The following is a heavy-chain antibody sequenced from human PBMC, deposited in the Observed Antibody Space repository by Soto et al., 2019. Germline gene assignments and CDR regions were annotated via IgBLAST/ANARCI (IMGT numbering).Heavy chain of an antibody. D-gene: IGHD5-12*01. J-gene: IGHJ4*02. Sequence: QVQLVQSGAEVKKPGSSVKVSCKASGGTFSSYTISWVRQAPGQGLEWMGRIIPILGIANYAQKFQGRVTITADKSTSTAYMELSSLRSEDTAMYYCARSIRVNSGYDLGLDYWGQGTLVTVSS. CDR1: GGTFSSYT. CDR2: IIPILGIA. CDR3: ARSIRVNSGYDLGLDY. V-gene: IGHV1-69*02.